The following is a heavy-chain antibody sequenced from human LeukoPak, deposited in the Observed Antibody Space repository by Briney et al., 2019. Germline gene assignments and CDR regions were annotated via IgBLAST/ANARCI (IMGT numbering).Heavy chain of an antibody. J-gene: IGHJ4*02. CDR2: IKQDGSEK. V-gene: IGHV3-7*01. D-gene: IGHD3-3*01. CDR1: GFTFNSYW. Sequence: GGSLRLSCAASGFTFNSYWMSWVRQAPGKGLEGVANIKQDGSEKYYVDSVKGRFTISRDNAKNSLFLQMNSLRVEDTAVYYCARQGDLEWLLLVFDYWGQGTLVTVSS. CDR3: ARQGDLEWLLLVFDY.